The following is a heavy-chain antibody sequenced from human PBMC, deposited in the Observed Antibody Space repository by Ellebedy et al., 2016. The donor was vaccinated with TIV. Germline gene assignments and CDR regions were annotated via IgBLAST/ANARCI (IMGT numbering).Heavy chain of an antibody. V-gene: IGHV3-7*01. J-gene: IGHJ5*01. CDR2: INQEGSDT. Sequence: GGSLRLXCAASGFAFSRYWMTWVRQAPGKGLEWVANINQEGSDTSYEDSVKGRFTISRDNARNSLFLQMDSLRAEDTAVYYCAREDYKSFDSWGQGTLVTVSS. CDR1: GFAFSRYW. CDR3: AREDYKSFDS. D-gene: IGHD4/OR15-4a*01.